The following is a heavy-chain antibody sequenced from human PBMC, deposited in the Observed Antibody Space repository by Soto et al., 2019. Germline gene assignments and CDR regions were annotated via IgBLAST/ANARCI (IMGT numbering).Heavy chain of an antibody. CDR3: TADDAIQLWSPAEH. J-gene: IGHJ4*02. CDR2: IRANNAGGTT. D-gene: IGHD5-18*01. Sequence: LRLSCAASGFIFSDAWMSWVRQAPVKGLEWVGRIRANNAGGTTDYTAPVKGRFTVSRDDSKKTVYLQMNSLKPEDTAVYYCTADDAIQLWSPAEHWGKGTLVTVS. V-gene: IGHV3-15*01. CDR1: GFIFSDAW.